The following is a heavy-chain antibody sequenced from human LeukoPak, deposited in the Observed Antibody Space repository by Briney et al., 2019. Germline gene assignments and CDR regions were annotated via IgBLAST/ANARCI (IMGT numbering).Heavy chain of an antibody. CDR2: IYYSGST. CDR3: AREDNYYGSGSYSLFDY. CDR1: GGSISSSSYY. Sequence: PSETLSLTCTVSGGSISSSSYYWGWIRQPPGKGLEWIGSIYYSGSTYYNPSLKSRVTISVDTSKNQFSLKLSSVTAADTAVYYCAREDNYYGSGSYSLFDYWGQGTLVTVSS. J-gene: IGHJ4*02. D-gene: IGHD3-10*01. V-gene: IGHV4-39*07.